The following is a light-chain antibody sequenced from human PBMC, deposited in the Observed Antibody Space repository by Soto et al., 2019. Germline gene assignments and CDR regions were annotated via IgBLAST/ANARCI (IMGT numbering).Light chain of an antibody. Sequence: EILLAQSPATLSLSPGERGSRSCRASQSVNNFLAWYQQKPGQAPRLLIYDASNRATGIPARFSGSGSGTDFTLTISSLEPEDFAVYYCQQRSNWPLTFGGGTKVDI. CDR2: DAS. CDR3: QQRSNWPLT. J-gene: IGKJ4*01. V-gene: IGKV3-11*01. CDR1: QSVNNF.